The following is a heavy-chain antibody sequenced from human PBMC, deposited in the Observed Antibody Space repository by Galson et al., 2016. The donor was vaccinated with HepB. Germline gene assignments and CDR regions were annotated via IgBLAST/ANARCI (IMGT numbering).Heavy chain of an antibody. J-gene: IGHJ5*02. CDR3: AKDYSSHSRVFRTFDP. V-gene: IGHV3-23*01. CDR1: GFTFSRYA. D-gene: IGHD4-11*01. CDR2: IGGSGGSA. Sequence: SLRLSCAASGFTFSRYAMPWVRQAPGKGLEWVAAIGGSGGSAYYADSVKGRFPISRDNPKNTLYLQMNNLRAEDTAVYYCAKDYSSHSRVFRTFDPWGQGTLVTVSS.